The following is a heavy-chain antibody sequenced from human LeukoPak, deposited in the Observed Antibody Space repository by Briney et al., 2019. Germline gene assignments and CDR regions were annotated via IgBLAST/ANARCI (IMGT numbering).Heavy chain of an antibody. J-gene: IGHJ4*02. CDR2: ISSGSSNK. CDR3: ARSMGSGHYYVADY. CDR1: GFTFSSYS. V-gene: IGHV3-48*01. Sequence: GGSLRLSCAASGFTFSSYSMNWVRQTPEKGLEWVSYISSGSSNKYYAHSVKGRFTISRHNAKNSLFLQMNSLGVEDTAVYYCARSMGSGHYYVADYWGQGTLVTVSS. D-gene: IGHD3-22*01.